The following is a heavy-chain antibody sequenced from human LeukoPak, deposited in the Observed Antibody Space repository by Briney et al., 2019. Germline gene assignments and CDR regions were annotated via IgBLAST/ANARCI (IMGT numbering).Heavy chain of an antibody. V-gene: IGHV3-23*01. Sequence: GGSLRLSCAVSGFTFSGYAMSWVRQAPGKGLEWVSAISGSGGTTYYADSVKGRFTISRGNSKNTFYLQMNSLRAGDTAVYYCTAYYDILTGLAEYFQFWGQGTLVTVSS. CDR3: TAYYDILTGLAEYFQF. D-gene: IGHD3-9*01. J-gene: IGHJ1*01. CDR2: ISGSGGTT. CDR1: GFTFSGYA.